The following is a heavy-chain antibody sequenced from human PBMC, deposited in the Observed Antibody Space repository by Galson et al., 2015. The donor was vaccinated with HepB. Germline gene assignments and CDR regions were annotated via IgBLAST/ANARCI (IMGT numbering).Heavy chain of an antibody. D-gene: IGHD6-19*01. CDR2: IYSGGST. Sequence: SLRLSCAASGFTVSSNYMSWVRQAPGKGLEWVSVIYSGGSTYYADSVKGRFTISRDNSKNTLYLQMNSLRAEDTAVYYCARDYIAVAGQGGDWGQGTLVTVSS. V-gene: IGHV3-66*01. CDR3: ARDYIAVAGQGGD. J-gene: IGHJ4*02. CDR1: GFTVSSNY.